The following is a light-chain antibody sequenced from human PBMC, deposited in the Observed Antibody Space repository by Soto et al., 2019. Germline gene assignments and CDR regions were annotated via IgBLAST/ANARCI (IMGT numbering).Light chain of an antibody. V-gene: IGKV3-20*01. CDR1: QIVISSY. CDR2: GAF. J-gene: IGKJ1*01. CDR3: QQYGSSPWT. Sequence: EIVLTQSPGTLSLSPGERATISCRASQIVISSYLAWYQQKLGQAPRPLIYGAFSRAIGIPDRFSGSGSGTDFTLTISRLEPEDFAVYYCQQYGSSPWTFGQGTKVDIK.